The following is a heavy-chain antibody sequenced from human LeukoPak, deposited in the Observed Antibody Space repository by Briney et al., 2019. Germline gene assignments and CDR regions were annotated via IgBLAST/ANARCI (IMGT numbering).Heavy chain of an antibody. Sequence: GGSLRLSCAASGFTFSSYAMHWVRQAPGKGLEWVAVISYDGSNKYYADSVKGRFTISRDNSKNTLYLQMNSLRAEDTAVYYCAKDPPSSSGPHPWGQGTLVTVSS. CDR1: GFTFSSYA. CDR3: AKDPPSSSGPHP. J-gene: IGHJ5*02. D-gene: IGHD3-22*01. V-gene: IGHV3-30-3*01. CDR2: ISYDGSNK.